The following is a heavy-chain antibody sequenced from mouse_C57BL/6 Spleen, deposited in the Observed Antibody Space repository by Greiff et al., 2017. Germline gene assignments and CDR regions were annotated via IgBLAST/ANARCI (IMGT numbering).Heavy chain of an antibody. CDR1: GFTFSDYG. Sequence: EVKLMESGGGLVKPGGSLKLSCAASGFTFSDYGMHWVRQAPEKGLEWVAYISSGSSTIYYADTVKGRFTISRDNAKNTLFLQMTSLRSEDTAMYYCARPVVRSWYFDVWGTGTTVTVSS. V-gene: IGHV5-17*01. CDR3: ARPVVRSWYFDV. CDR2: ISSGSSTI. J-gene: IGHJ1*03. D-gene: IGHD1-1*02.